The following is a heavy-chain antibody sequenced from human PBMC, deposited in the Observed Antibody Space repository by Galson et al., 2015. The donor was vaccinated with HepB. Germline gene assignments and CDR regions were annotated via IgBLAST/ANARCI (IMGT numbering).Heavy chain of an antibody. CDR1: GYTFTSYD. Sequence: SVKVSCKASGYTFTSYDINWVRQATGQGLEWMGWMNPNSGNTGYAQKFQGRVTMTRNTSISTAYMELSSLRSEDTAVYYCARALGPLAAAAVDVWGKGTTVTVSS. J-gene: IGHJ6*04. CDR3: ARALGPLAAAAVDV. D-gene: IGHD2-15*01. V-gene: IGHV1-8*01. CDR2: MNPNSGNT.